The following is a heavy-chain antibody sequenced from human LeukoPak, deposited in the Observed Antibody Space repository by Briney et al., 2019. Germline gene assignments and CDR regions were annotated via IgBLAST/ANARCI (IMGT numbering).Heavy chain of an antibody. V-gene: IGHV1-69*05. CDR2: IIPIFGTA. Sequence: SVTVSFKASGGTFSIYAISWVRQAPGQGLEWMGRIIPIFGTANYSQKFQGRDTITTDESTSTAYMVLSSLRSEDTAVYYCALIRYYYDSSGSQTDWYFDLWGRGTLVTVSS. D-gene: IGHD3-22*01. CDR3: ALIRYYYDSSGSQTDWYFDL. CDR1: GGTFSIYA. J-gene: IGHJ2*01.